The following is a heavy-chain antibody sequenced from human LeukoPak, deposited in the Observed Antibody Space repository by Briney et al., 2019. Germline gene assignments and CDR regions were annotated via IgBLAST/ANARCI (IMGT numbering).Heavy chain of an antibody. Sequence: GGSLRLSCAASGFTFSSYAMSWVRQAPGKGLEWVSAISGSGGSTYYADSVKGRFTISRDNSKNTLYLQMNSLRAEDTAVYYCAKDTSDYGVGYWFDPWGQGTLVTVSS. CDR2: ISGSGGST. V-gene: IGHV3-23*01. CDR1: GFTFSSYA. CDR3: AKDTSDYGVGYWFDP. J-gene: IGHJ5*02. D-gene: IGHD4-17*01.